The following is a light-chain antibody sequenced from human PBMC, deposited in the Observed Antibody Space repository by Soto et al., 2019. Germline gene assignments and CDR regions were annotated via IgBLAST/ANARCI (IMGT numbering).Light chain of an antibody. V-gene: IGKV3-15*01. CDR3: QQYNNWPV. J-gene: IGKJ3*01. CDR1: QSVSSN. Sequence: ERVMSQSPATLSVSPGERDTLSCRASQSVSSNLAWYQQKPGQAPRLLIYGASTRATGIPARFSGSGSGTEFTLTISSLQSEDFAVYYCQQYNNWPVFGPGTKVDI. CDR2: GAS.